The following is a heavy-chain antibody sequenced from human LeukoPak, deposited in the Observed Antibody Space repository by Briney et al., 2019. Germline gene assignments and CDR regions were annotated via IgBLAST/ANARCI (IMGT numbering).Heavy chain of an antibody. CDR3: ARDTDGGSAIDY. CDR2: IWYDGSNK. CDR1: GFTFSSYG. J-gene: IGHJ4*02. D-gene: IGHD1-26*01. V-gene: IGHV3-33*01. Sequence: GGSLRLSCAASGFTFSSYGMHWVRQAPGKGLEWVAVIWYDGSNKYYADSVKGRFTISRDNSKNTLYLQMNSLRAEDTAVYYCARDTDGGSAIDYWGQGTLVTVSS.